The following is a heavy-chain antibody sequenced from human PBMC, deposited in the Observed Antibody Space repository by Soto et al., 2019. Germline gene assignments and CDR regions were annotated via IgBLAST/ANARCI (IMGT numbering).Heavy chain of an antibody. CDR3: ARESGPMVRILNYFDY. V-gene: IGHV3-7*03. CDR2: IKQDGSEK. D-gene: IGHD3-10*01. J-gene: IGHJ4*02. CDR1: GFTFSSYW. Sequence: EVQLVESGGGLVQPGGSLRLSCAASGFTFSSYWMSWVRQAPGKGLEWVANIKQDGSEKYYVDSVKGRFTISRDNAKNSLYLQMNSLRAEDTAVYYCARESGPMVRILNYFDYWGQGTLVTVSS.